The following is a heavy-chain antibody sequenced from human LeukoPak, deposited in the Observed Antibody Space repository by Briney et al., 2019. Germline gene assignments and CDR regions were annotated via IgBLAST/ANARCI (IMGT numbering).Heavy chain of an antibody. CDR2: FDPENGET. J-gene: IGHJ4*02. D-gene: IGHD3-22*01. CDR1: GYTLSELS. CDR3: ATVGDSSASDQYYFDY. Sequence: APVKVSCKVSGYTLSELSMHWVRQAPGKGPEWMGGFDPENGETIYAQKFQGRVTMTEDTSTDTAYIDLSSLRTEDTAVYYCATVGDSSASDQYYFDYWGQGTLVTVSS. V-gene: IGHV1-24*01.